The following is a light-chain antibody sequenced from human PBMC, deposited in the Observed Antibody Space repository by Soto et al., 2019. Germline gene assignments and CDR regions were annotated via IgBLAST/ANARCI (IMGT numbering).Light chain of an antibody. CDR2: AAS. V-gene: IGKV1-27*01. Sequence: DIQMTQSPSSLAASVGDRVTISCRASQGISNYLAWYQQKPGKVPKLLIYAASTLQSGVSSRFTGGGSGTDFTLTISSLQPEDVATYYCQKYDWPPFPFGPGTKVDIK. CDR3: QKYDWPPFP. J-gene: IGKJ3*01. CDR1: QGISNY.